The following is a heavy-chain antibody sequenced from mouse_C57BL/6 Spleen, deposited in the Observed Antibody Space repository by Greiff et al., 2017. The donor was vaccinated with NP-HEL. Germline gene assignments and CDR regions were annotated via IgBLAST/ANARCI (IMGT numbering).Heavy chain of an antibody. D-gene: IGHD1-1*01. V-gene: IGHV1-22*01. CDR2: INPNNGGT. CDR1: GYTFTDYN. J-gene: IGHJ3*01. CDR3: ALYYYGSSEGWFAY. Sequence: SGPELVKPGASVKMSCKASGYTFTDYNMHWVKQSHGKSLEWIGYINPNNGGTSYNQKFKGKATLTVNKSSSTAYMELRSLTSEDSAVYYCALYYYGSSEGWFAYWGQGTLVTVSA.